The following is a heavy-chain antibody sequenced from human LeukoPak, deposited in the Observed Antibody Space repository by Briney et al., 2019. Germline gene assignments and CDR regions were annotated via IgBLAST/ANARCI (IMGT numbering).Heavy chain of an antibody. CDR1: EFTFSSYA. CDR3: AKESGYGSSGYHDY. V-gene: IGHV3-23*01. Sequence: PGGSLRLSCGASEFTFSSYAMSWVRQAPGKGLEWVSSISGSGESTYYADSVKGRLTISRDNSKNRLYLQMNSLRAEDTAVYYCAKESGYGSSGYHDYWGQGTLVTVSS. J-gene: IGHJ4*02. D-gene: IGHD3-22*01. CDR2: ISGSGEST.